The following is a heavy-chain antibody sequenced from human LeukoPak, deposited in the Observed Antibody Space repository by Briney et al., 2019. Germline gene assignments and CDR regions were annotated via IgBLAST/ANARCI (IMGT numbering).Heavy chain of an antibody. Sequence: GGSLRLSCAASGFAFSSYGMHWVRQAPGKGLEWVAVIWYDGNNKYYADSVKGRFTISRDNSKNTLYLQMNSLRAEDTAVYYCARDQAGDYGDPRPVYYFDYWGQGTLVTVSS. CDR2: IWYDGNNK. CDR1: GFAFSSYG. CDR3: ARDQAGDYGDPRPVYYFDY. V-gene: IGHV3-33*01. J-gene: IGHJ4*02. D-gene: IGHD4-17*01.